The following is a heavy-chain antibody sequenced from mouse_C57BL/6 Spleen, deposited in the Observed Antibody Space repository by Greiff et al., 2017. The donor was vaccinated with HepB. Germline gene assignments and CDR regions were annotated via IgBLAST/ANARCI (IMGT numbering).Heavy chain of an antibody. D-gene: IGHD1-1*01. V-gene: IGHV5-4*01. CDR2: ISDGGSYT. CDR1: GFTFSSYA. CDR3: ARDPPHYYGSFFDY. J-gene: IGHJ2*01. Sequence: EVNVVESGGGLVKPGGSLKLSCAASGFTFSSYAMSWVRQTPEKRLEWVATISDGGSYTYYPDNVKGRFTISRDNAKNNLYLQMSHLKSEDTAMYYCARDPPHYYGSFFDYWGQGTTLTVSS.